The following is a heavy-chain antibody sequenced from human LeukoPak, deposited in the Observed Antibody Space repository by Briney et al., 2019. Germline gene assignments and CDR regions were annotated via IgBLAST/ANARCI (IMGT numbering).Heavy chain of an antibody. J-gene: IGHJ4*02. CDR3: ARLDY. CDR1: GGSFSGYY. Sequence: PSETLSLTCAVYGGSFSGYYWSWIRQPPGKGLEWIGEINHSGSTNYNPPLKSRVTISVDTSKNQFSLKLSSVTAADTAVYYCARLDYWGQGTLVTVSS. CDR2: INHSGST. V-gene: IGHV4-34*01.